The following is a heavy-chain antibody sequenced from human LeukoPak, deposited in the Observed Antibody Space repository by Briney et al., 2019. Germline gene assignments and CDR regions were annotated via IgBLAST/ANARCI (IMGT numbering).Heavy chain of an antibody. CDR3: ASQLGGIYYYYYYMDV. CDR2: IYYSGST. Sequence: SETLSLTCTVSGGSISSYYWSWIRQPPGKGLEWIGYIYYSGSTNYNPSLKSRVTISVDTSKNQFSLKLTSVTAADTAVYYCASQLGGIYYYYYYMDVWGKGSTVTVSS. D-gene: IGHD4-23*01. CDR1: GGSISSYY. V-gene: IGHV4-59*01. J-gene: IGHJ6*03.